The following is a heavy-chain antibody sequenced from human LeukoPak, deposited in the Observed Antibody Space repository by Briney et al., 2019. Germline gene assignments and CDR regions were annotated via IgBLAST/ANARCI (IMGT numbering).Heavy chain of an antibody. CDR1: GYTFTSYD. CDR2: MNPNSGNT. D-gene: IGHD3-22*01. Sequence: ASVKVSCKASGYTFTSYDINWVRQAPGQGLEWMGWMNPNSGNTGYAQKFQGRVTMTRNTSISTAYMELSSLRSEDTAVYYCARVRRTYYYDSSGYPLTYWGQGTLVTVSS. CDR3: ARVRRTYYYDSSGYPLTY. V-gene: IGHV1-8*01. J-gene: IGHJ4*02.